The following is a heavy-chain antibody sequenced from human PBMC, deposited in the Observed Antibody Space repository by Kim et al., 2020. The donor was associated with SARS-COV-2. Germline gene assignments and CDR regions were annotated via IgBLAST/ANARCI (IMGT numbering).Heavy chain of an antibody. V-gene: IGHV3-64D*06. J-gene: IGHJ6*02. CDR3: VKGGCSSTSCYPIGMDV. Sequence: GGSLRLSCSASGFTFNNYAFHWVRQAPGKGLEYVSAINSNGGSTYYADSVKGRFTISRDNSKNTLFLQTSSLRVEDTAVHYCVKGGCSSTSCYPIGMDVWGQGTTVTVSS. CDR2: INSNGGST. CDR1: GFTFNNYA. D-gene: IGHD2-2*01.